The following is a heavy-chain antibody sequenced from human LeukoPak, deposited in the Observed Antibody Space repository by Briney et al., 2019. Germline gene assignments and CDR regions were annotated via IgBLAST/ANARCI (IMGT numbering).Heavy chain of an antibody. D-gene: IGHD4-17*01. Sequence: SETLSLTCTVSGGSISSYYWSWIRQPPGKGLEWIGYIYYSGSTNYNPSLKSRVTISVDTSKNQSSLKLSSVTAADTAVYYCARDGHDYGDQPRGYYYMDVWGKGTTVTVSS. J-gene: IGHJ6*03. V-gene: IGHV4-59*01. CDR2: IYYSGST. CDR1: GGSISSYY. CDR3: ARDGHDYGDQPRGYYYMDV.